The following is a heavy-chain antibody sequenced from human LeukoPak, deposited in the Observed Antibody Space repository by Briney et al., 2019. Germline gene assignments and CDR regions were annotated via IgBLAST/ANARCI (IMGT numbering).Heavy chain of an antibody. D-gene: IGHD4-17*01. CDR1: GGSISSYY. J-gene: IGHJ5*02. CDR3: ARADYGNNWFDP. Sequence: SETLSLTCTVSGGSISSYYWSWIRQPPGKGLEWIGYIYYSGSTNYNPSPKSRVTISVDTSKNQFSLKLSSVTAADTAVYYCARADYGNNWFDPWGQGTLVTVSS. CDR2: IYYSGST. V-gene: IGHV4-59*12.